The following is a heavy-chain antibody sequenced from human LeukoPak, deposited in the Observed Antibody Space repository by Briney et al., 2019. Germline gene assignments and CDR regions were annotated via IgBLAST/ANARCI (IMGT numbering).Heavy chain of an antibody. CDR1: GFTFDDYG. J-gene: IGHJ4*02. CDR2: ISSSSTFK. CDR3: ARDSSIGYDRVNFDY. Sequence: GGSLRLSCAASGFTFDDYGMSWVRQAPGKGLEWVSSISSSSTFKHYADSLKGRFTISRDNARNSLFLQMNSLRAEDTAVYYCARDSSIGYDRVNFDYWGQGTLVTVSS. V-gene: IGHV3-21*06. D-gene: IGHD3-22*01.